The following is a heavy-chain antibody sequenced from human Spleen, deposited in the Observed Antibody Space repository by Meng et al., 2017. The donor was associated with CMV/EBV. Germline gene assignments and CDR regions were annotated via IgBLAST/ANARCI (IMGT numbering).Heavy chain of an antibody. CDR3: ARRVAIFGVVYLGFDP. D-gene: IGHD3-3*01. V-gene: IGHV4-59*08. CDR1: GGSISSYY. Sequence: SETLSLTCTVSGGSISSYYWSWIRQPPGKGLEWIGYIYYSGSTNYNPSLKSRVTISVDTSKNQFSLKLSSVTAADTAVYYCARRVAIFGVVYLGFDPWGQGTLVTVSS. CDR2: IYYSGST. J-gene: IGHJ5*02.